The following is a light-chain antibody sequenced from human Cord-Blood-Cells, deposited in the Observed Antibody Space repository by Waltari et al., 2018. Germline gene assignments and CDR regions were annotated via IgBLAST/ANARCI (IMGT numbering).Light chain of an antibody. CDR3: QSADSSGTYVV. J-gene: IGLJ2*01. V-gene: IGLV3-25*03. Sequence: SYELTQPPSVSVSPGQTARITCSGDALPKQYAYWYQQKPGQAPVLVIYKDSERPSGIPERFSGASSGTTVTLTISGVQAEDEAADYCQSADSSGTYVVFGGGTKLTVL. CDR2: KDS. CDR1: ALPKQY.